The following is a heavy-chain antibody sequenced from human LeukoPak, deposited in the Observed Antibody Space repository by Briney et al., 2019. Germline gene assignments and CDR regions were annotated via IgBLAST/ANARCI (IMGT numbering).Heavy chain of an antibody. J-gene: IGHJ4*02. V-gene: IGHV3-23*01. Sequence: GGSLRLSCAASGFTVSSNYMSWVRQAPGKGLEWVSAISGSGGSTYYADSVKGRFTISRDNSKNTLYLQMNSLRAEDTAVYYCAKGQGTMIVVVITFDYWGQGTLVTVSS. CDR3: AKGQGTMIVVVITFDY. CDR2: ISGSGGST. D-gene: IGHD3-22*01. CDR1: GFTVSSNY.